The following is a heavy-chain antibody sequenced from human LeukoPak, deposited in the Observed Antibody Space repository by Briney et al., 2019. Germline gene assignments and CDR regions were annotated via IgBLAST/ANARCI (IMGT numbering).Heavy chain of an antibody. CDR2: IYSNGNT. J-gene: IGHJ2*01. Sequence: SETLSLTCAVSGASINNNYWTWVRQPPGKGLEWIGYIYSNGNTNYNPSLKGRVTMSIETSKNQFSLRLPSVTAADTAVYYCASGPFDGPQSGTSWYSQVGGGGPRSL. V-gene: IGHV4-59*01. CDR3: ASGPFDGPQSGTSWYSQV. CDR1: GASINNNY. D-gene: IGHD2-21*02.